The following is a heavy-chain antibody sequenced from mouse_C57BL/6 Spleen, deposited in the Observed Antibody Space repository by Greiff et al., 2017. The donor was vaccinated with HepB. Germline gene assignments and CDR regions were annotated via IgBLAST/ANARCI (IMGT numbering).Heavy chain of an antibody. CDR3: ATTTVRAWFAY. CDR1: GYTFTSYW. J-gene: IGHJ3*01. Sequence: VQLVESGAELAKPGASVKLSCKASGYTFTSYWMHWVKQRPGQGLEWIGYINPSSGYSKYNQKFKDKATLTADKSSSTAYMQLSSLTYEDSAVYYCATTTVRAWFAYWGQGTLVTVSA. V-gene: IGHV1-7*01. CDR2: INPSSGYS. D-gene: IGHD2-13*01.